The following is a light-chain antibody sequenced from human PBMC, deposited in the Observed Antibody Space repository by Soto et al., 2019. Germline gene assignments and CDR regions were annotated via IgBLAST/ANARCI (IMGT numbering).Light chain of an antibody. CDR1: QSVSSSY. CDR3: QQYGRPRT. Sequence: MVLTRGGGALSLSPRARATLSCRASQSVSSSYLAWYQQTPGQAPRLLIYGASSRATGIPDRFSVSGSGTGFTLTISILDPEDFAVDYWQQYGRPRTFGQGTKVEI. J-gene: IGKJ1*01. V-gene: IGKV3-20*01. CDR2: GAS.